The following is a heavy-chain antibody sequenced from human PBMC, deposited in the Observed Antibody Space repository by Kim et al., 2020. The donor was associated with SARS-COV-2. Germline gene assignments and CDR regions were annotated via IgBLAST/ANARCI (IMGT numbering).Heavy chain of an antibody. V-gene: IGHV3-23*01. CDR2: ISGSGIGT. Sequence: GGSLRLSCAVSGFTFKNHDMNWVRQAPGRGLEWVSGISGSGIGTYYADSVKGRFTISKDFSKNMVYMQMNNIRVEDTAVYYCAKRETSSWSYIDYWGQGTLVSVSS. D-gene: IGHD6-19*01. CDR3: AKRETSSWSYIDY. J-gene: IGHJ4*02. CDR1: GFTFKNHD.